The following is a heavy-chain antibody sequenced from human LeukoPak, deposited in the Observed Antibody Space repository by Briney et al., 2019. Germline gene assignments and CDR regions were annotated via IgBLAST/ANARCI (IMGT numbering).Heavy chain of an antibody. V-gene: IGHV4-34*01. CDR3: ASNKWNTYFDY. CDR2: INHSGST. J-gene: IGHJ4*02. CDR1: GGSFSTYY. D-gene: IGHD1-20*01. Sequence: TASETLSLTCAVHGGSFSTYYWSWIRQPPGKGLEWIGEINHSGSTNYNPSLKSRVTISVDTSKNQFSLKLSSVTAADTAVYYCASNKWNTYFDYWGQGTLVTVSS.